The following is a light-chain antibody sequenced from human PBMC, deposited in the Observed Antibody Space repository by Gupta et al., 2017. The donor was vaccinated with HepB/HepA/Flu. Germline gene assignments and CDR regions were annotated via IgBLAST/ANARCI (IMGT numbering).Light chain of an antibody. CDR2: GAS. CDR3: QQYGISPRLA. CDR1: QSVSSSY. J-gene: IGKJ4*01. Sequence: EIVLTQSPGTLSLSPGERATLSCRASQSVSSSYLSWYQQKPGQAPRLLIYGASSRATGIPDRFSGSGSGTDFTLTISRPEPEDFAVYYCQQYGISPRLAFGGGTKVEIK. V-gene: IGKV3-20*01.